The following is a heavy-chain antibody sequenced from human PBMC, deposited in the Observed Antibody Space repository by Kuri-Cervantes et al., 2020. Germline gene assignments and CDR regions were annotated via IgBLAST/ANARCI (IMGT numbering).Heavy chain of an antibody. CDR1: GFTFTSYW. Sequence: GGSLRLSCEASGFTFTSYWMHWVRQAPGKGLEWVSGISWNSGSIGYADSVKGRFTISRDNAKNSLYLQMNSLRAEDTALYYCAKDLYSSGWMFFDYWGQGTLVTVSS. CDR2: ISWNSGSI. D-gene: IGHD6-19*01. CDR3: AKDLYSSGWMFFDY. V-gene: IGHV3-9*01. J-gene: IGHJ4*02.